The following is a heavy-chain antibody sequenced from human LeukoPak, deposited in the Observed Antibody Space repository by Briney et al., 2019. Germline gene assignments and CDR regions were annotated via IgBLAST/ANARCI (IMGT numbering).Heavy chain of an antibody. V-gene: IGHV4-59*01. D-gene: IGHD3-22*01. CDR3: ARDRYYDSSGRGYYYGMDV. CDR2: IYYSGST. CDR1: GGSISSYY. Sequence: SETLSLTCTVSGGSISSYYWSWIRQPPGKGLEWIGYIYYSGSTNYNPSLKSRVTISVDTSKNQFFLKLSSVTAADTAVYYCARDRYYDSSGRGYYYGMDVWGQGTTVTVSS. J-gene: IGHJ6*02.